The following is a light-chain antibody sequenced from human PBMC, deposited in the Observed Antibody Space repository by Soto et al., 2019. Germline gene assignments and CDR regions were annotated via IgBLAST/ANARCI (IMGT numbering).Light chain of an antibody. V-gene: IGKV1-27*01. Sequence: DIQMTQSPSSLSASVGDRVTITCRASQDISSYLAWYQQKPGKVPKLLIYAASTLQSGVPSRFSGSGSGTDFTLTISSLQHEDLATYYCQKYNSALALTFGGGTKVQIK. J-gene: IGKJ4*01. CDR2: AAS. CDR1: QDISSY. CDR3: QKYNSALALT.